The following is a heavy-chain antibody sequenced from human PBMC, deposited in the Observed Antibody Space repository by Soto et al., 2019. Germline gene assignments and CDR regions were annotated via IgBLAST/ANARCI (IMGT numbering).Heavy chain of an antibody. CDR2: ISYDGSNK. CDR1: GFTFSSYG. D-gene: IGHD5-12*01. Sequence: QVQLVESGGGVVQPGRSLRLSCAASGFTFSSYGMHWVRQAPGKGLEWVAVISYDGSNKYYADSVKGRFTISRDNSKNTLYLQMNSLRAEDTAVYYCAKGEGRDGYPGFDPWGQGTLVTVSS. CDR3: AKGEGRDGYPGFDP. V-gene: IGHV3-30*18. J-gene: IGHJ5*02.